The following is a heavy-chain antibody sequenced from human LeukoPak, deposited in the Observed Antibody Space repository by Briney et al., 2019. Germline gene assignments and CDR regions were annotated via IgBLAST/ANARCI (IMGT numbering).Heavy chain of an antibody. CDR2: ISSSSSTI. CDR3: ARDSSGADFDY. V-gene: IGHV3-48*04. J-gene: IGHJ4*02. D-gene: IGHD4-17*01. CDR1: GFTFSGYC. Sequence: GGSLRLSCAASGFTFSGYCMNWVRQAPGKGLEWVSYISSSSSTIYYADSVKGRFTISRDNAKNSLYLQMNSLRAEDTAVYYCARDSSGADFDYWGQGTLVTVSS.